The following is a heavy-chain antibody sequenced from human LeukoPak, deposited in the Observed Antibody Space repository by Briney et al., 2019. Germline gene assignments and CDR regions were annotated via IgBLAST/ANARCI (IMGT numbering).Heavy chain of an antibody. CDR3: ARGGVDV. Sequence: ASLKVSCKASGYTFTGYYIHWVRQAPGQGLEWMGRINPNSGDTNYAQKFQGRVTMTRDTSISTFYMEVSRLRSDDTAVYYCARGGVDVWGQGTTVTVSS. CDR1: GYTFTGYY. CDR2: INPNSGDT. J-gene: IGHJ6*02. V-gene: IGHV1-2*06.